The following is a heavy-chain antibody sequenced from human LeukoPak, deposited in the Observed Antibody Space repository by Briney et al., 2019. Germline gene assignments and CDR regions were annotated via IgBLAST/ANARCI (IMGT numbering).Heavy chain of an antibody. CDR2: IYPNRGGT. CDR3: ARDSGSGSPLI. J-gene: IGHJ4*02. D-gene: IGHD3-10*01. CDR1: GYTFTYYY. V-gene: IGHV1-2*02. Sequence: ASVKVSCKGSGYTFTYYYMHWVRQAPGQGLEWMGWIYPNRGGTNYAQKLQGRVTMTTDTSTSTAYMELRSLRSDDTAVYYCARDSGSGSPLIWGQGTLVTVSS.